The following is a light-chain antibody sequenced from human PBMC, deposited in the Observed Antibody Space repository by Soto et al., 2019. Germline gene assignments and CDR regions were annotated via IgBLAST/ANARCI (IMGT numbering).Light chain of an antibody. J-gene: IGKJ5*01. CDR1: QSVSSSY. CDR3: EQYGSSSIT. Sequence: EIVLTQSPGTLSLSPGERATLSCRASQSVSSSYLAWYQQKPGQAPRLLIYGASSGDTGIPDRFSGSWSGTDSTITISRLKTEHFAEYYCEQYGSSSITFGQGTLLEIK. CDR2: GAS. V-gene: IGKV3-20*01.